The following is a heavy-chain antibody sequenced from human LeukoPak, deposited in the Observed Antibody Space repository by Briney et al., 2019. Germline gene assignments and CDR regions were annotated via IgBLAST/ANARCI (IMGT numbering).Heavy chain of an antibody. D-gene: IGHD3-10*02. CDR2: ISSSSSYI. CDR1: GFTFSSNS. J-gene: IGHJ6*04. V-gene: IGHV3-21*01. Sequence: GGSLRLSCAASGFTFSSNSMNWVRQAPGKGLEWVSSISSSSSYIYYADSVKGRFIISRDNAKNSLYLQMNSLRAEDTAVYYCAELGITMIGGVWGKGTTVTISS. CDR3: AELGITMIGGV.